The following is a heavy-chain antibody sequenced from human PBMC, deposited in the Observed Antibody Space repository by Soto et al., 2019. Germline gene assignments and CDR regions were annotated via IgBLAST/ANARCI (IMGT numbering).Heavy chain of an antibody. D-gene: IGHD7-27*01. CDR1: GGSISSYY. V-gene: IGHV4-59*08. CDR2: IYYSGST. CDR3: ARQRHWGDAFDI. Sequence: SETLSLTCTVSGGSISSYYWSWIRQPPGKGLEWIGYIYYSGSTNYNPSLKSRVTISVDTSKNQFSLKLSSVTAADTAVYYCARQRHWGDAFDIWGQGTMVTVSS. J-gene: IGHJ3*02.